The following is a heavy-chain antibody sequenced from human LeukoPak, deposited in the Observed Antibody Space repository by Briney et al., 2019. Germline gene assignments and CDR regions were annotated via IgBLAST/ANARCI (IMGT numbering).Heavy chain of an antibody. CDR2: IWYDGSNK. J-gene: IGHJ4*02. V-gene: IGHV3-33*01. D-gene: IGHD3-10*01. CDR1: GFTFSSYG. CDR3: ARNKWFGESTLFDY. Sequence: GGSLRLSCAASGFTFSSYGMHWVRQAPGKGLEWVAVIWYDGSNKYCADSVKGRFTISRDNSKNTLYLQMNSLRAEDTAVYYCARNKWFGESTLFDYWGQGTLVTVSS.